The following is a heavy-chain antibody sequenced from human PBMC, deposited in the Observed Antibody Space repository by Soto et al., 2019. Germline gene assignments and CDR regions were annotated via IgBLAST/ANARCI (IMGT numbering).Heavy chain of an antibody. D-gene: IGHD3-22*01. CDR2: IYYSGST. J-gene: IGHJ4*02. CDR3: AREDYDSSGYYYVGY. CDR1: GGSISSGDYY. V-gene: IGHV4-30-4*01. Sequence: SETLSLTCTVSGGSISSGDYYWSWIRQPPGKGLEWIGYIYYSGSTYYNPSLKSRVTISVDTSKNQFPLKLSSVTAADTAVYYCAREDYDSSGYYYVGYWGQGTLVTVSS.